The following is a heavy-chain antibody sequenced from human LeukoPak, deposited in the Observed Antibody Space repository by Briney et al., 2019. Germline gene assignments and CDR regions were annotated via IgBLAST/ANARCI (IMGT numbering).Heavy chain of an antibody. CDR3: AKDLGPTGAGWFDP. D-gene: IGHD1-14*01. CDR1: GFTFDEYA. CDR2: ISGDAVNT. J-gene: IGHJ5*02. Sequence: PGGSLRLSCAASGFTFDEYAMHWVRQAPGKGLEWVSLISGDAVNTYYADSVKGRFTISRENSKDSLYLQMNSLRTEDTALYYCAKDLGPTGAGWFDPWGQGMLVTVSS. V-gene: IGHV3-43*02.